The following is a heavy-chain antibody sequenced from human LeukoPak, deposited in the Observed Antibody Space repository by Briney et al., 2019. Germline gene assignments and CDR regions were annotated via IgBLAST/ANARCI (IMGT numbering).Heavy chain of an antibody. V-gene: IGHV3-74*01. CDR3: GRDLGGRSGY. D-gene: IGHD1-26*01. Sequence: GGSLRLSCAASGFTLSNHWMTWVRQVPGEGLVWVSRINEDGSITNYADSVKGRFSISRDNAKNTLYLQMNSLRAEDTAVYYCGRDLGGRSGYWGQGTLVTVSS. CDR1: GFTLSNHW. J-gene: IGHJ4*02. CDR2: INEDGSIT.